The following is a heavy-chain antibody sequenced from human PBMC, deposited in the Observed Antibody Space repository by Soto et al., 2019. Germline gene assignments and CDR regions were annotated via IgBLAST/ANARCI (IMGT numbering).Heavy chain of an antibody. Sequence: SETLSLTCTVSGGSISSNSYYWGWIRQPPEKGLEWIGSIYYSGSTYYNQSLKSRVTISVDTSKNQFSLKLSSVTAADTAVYYCAIVATGGIAAAGTYNWFDPWGQGTLVTVSS. CDR2: IYYSGST. CDR1: GGSISSNSYY. CDR3: AIVATGGIAAAGTYNWFDP. J-gene: IGHJ5*02. V-gene: IGHV4-39*01. D-gene: IGHD6-13*01.